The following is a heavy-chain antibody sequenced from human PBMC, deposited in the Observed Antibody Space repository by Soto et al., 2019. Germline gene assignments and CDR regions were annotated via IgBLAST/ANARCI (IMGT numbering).Heavy chain of an antibody. D-gene: IGHD3-9*01. CDR1: GWSFSGYY. V-gene: IGHV4-34*01. Sequence: SESLSLTCAVYGWSFSGYYWSWIRQPPGKGLEWIGEINHSGSTNYNPSLKSRVTISVDTSKNQFSLKLSSVTAADTAVYYCAIGGGDYNYLDYWGQGILVTVSS. CDR2: INHSGST. CDR3: AIGGGDYNYLDY. J-gene: IGHJ4*02.